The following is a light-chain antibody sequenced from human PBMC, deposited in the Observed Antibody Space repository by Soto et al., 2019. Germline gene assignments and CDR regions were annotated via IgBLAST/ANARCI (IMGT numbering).Light chain of an antibody. CDR1: SSDVGGYNY. CDR2: DVS. Sequence: QSVLTQPASVSGSPGQSITISCTGTSSDVGGYNYVSWYQQHPGKAPKLMIYDVSNRPSGVSNRFSGSKSGNTASLTISGXXXXXXXXXXCTSYSSSSTLLFGGGTKLTVL. J-gene: IGLJ2*01. CDR3: TSYSSSSTLL. V-gene: IGLV2-14*01.